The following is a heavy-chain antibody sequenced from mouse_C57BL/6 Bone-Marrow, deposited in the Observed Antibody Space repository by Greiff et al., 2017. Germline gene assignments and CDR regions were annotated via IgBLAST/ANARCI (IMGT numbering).Heavy chain of an antibody. J-gene: IGHJ3*01. CDR2: IDPSDSYT. CDR3: AREEIYYYYGFAY. Sequence: VQLQQPGAELVMPGASVKLSCKASGYTFTSYWMHWVKQRPGQGLEWIGEIDPSDSYTNYNQKFKGKTTLTVYKSSSTACMQLSSLTSEDSAVYSCAREEIYYYYGFAYWGQGTLVTVSA. D-gene: IGHD2-4*01. V-gene: IGHV1-69*01. CDR1: GYTFTSYW.